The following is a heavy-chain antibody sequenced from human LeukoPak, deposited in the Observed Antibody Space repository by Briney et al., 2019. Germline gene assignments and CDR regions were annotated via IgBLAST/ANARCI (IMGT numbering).Heavy chain of an antibody. J-gene: IGHJ4*02. V-gene: IGHV4-61*02. D-gene: IGHD4-23*01. CDR3: ARARWLSTYYFDY. CDR1: GGSISSGSYY. CDR2: IYTSGST. Sequence: SETLSLTCTVSGGSISSGSYYWSWIRQPAGKGREWIGRIYTSGSTNYNPSLKSRVTISVDTSKNQFSLKLSSVTAADTAVYYCARARWLSTYYFDYWGQGTLVTVSS.